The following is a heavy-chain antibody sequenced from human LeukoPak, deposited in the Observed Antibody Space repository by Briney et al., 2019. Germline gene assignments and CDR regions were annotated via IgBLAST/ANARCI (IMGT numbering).Heavy chain of an antibody. CDR3: ARHTTDLKWERFGYYYYYMDV. V-gene: IGHV4-39*01. Sequence: SETLSLTCTVSGGSISSSSYYWGWIRQPPGKGLEWTGSIYYSGSTYYNPSLKSRVTISVDTSKNQFSLKLSSVTAADTAVYYCARHTTDLKWERFGYYYYYMDVWGKGTTVTISS. CDR1: GGSISSSSYY. J-gene: IGHJ6*03. D-gene: IGHD1-26*01. CDR2: IYYSGST.